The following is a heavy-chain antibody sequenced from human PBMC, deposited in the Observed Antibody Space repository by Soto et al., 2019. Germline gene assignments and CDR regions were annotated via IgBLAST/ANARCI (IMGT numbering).Heavy chain of an antibody. D-gene: IGHD3-10*01. CDR1: GFTFSSYE. CDR3: ARDRGGDVGQFLFPDGFDL. J-gene: IGHJ3*01. CDR2: IGGSGGTK. V-gene: IGHV3-48*03. Sequence: EEQLVESGGGLVQPGGSLRLSCAASGFTFSSYEMNWVRQAPGMGLEWISYIGGSGGTKYSADSVKGRFTISRDNAQNALYLQMNGLRAEDTAVYYCARDRGGDVGQFLFPDGFDLWGQGTMVTVSS.